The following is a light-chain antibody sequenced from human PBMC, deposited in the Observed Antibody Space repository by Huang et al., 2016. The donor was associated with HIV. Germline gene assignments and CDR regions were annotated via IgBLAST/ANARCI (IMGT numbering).Light chain of an antibody. CDR2: AAS. J-gene: IGKJ3*01. V-gene: IGKV1-27*01. CDR1: QGIANH. Sequence: DIQMTQSPSSLSASVGDRVTISCRASQGIANHLAWYQQKPGKAPQLLVYAASALRSGVPSRFSGSGSGTEFTLTISSLQPEDVATYFCQKYDTAPRTFGPGTRVDIK. CDR3: QKYDTAPRT.